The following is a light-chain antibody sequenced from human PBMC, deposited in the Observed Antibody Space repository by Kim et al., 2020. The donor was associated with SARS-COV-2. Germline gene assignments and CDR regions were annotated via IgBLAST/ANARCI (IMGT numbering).Light chain of an antibody. CDR3: CSYAGSYVLV. CDR1: SSDIGGYNY. V-gene: IGLV2-11*01. Sequence: GQSVTISCTGTSSDIGGYNYFSWYQHPPGKAPKLIIYDVTKRPSGVPDRFSGSKSGNTASLTISGLQAEDETDYYCCSYAGSYVLVFGGGTKVTVL. CDR2: DVT. J-gene: IGLJ2*01.